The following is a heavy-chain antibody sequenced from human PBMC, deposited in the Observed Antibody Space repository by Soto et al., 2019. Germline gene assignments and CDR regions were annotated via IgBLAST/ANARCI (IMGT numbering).Heavy chain of an antibody. Sequence: QVQLVESGGGVVQPGRSLRLSCAASGFTFSSYAMHWVRQAPGKGLEWVAVISYDGSNKYYADSVKGRFTISRDNYKNTLYLQMNSLRAEDTAVYYCATQEDDYGDDYWYFDLWGRGTLVTVSS. CDR3: ATQEDDYGDDYWYFDL. CDR1: GFTFSSYA. CDR2: ISYDGSNK. J-gene: IGHJ2*01. D-gene: IGHD4-17*01. V-gene: IGHV3-30-3*01.